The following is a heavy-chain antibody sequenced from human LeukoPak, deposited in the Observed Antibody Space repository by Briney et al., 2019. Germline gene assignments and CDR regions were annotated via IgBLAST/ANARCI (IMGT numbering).Heavy chain of an antibody. D-gene: IGHD5-24*01. J-gene: IGHJ4*02. CDR3: ATLRDGYEFDY. Sequence: PSETLSLTCTVSGGFISSNYWSWIRQPPGKGLEWIGYIYDSGSTNYNPSLKSRVTISVDTSKNQFSLKLSSVTAADTAVYYCATLRDGYEFDYWGQGTLVTVSS. V-gene: IGHV4-59*01. CDR2: IYDSGST. CDR1: GGFISSNY.